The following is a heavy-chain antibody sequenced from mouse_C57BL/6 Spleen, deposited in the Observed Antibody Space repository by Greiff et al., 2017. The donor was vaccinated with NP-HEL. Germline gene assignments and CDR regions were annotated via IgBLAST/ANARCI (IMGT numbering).Heavy chain of an antibody. CDR3: TRGRELTGFDY. CDR2: ISSGSDYI. V-gene: IGHV5-9-1*02. CDR1: GFTFSSYA. D-gene: IGHD4-1*01. J-gene: IGHJ2*01. Sequence: EVMLVESGEGLVKPGGSLKLSCAASGFTFSSYAMSWVRQTPEKGLEWVAYISSGSDYIYYADTVKGRFTISRDNARNTLYLQMSSLKSEDTAMYYCTRGRELTGFDYWGQGTTLTVSS.